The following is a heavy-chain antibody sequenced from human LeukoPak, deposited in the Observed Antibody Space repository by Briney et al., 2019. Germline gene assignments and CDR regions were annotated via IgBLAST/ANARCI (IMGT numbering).Heavy chain of an antibody. CDR2: ISAYNGNT. J-gene: IGHJ4*02. Sequence: ASVKVSCKASGYTFTSYGISWVRQAPGQGLEWMGWISAYNGNTNYAQKLQGRVTMTTDTSTSTVYMEVSSLRSEDTAVYYCARSPTGSGSYYGLDYWGQGTLVTVSS. CDR3: ARSPTGSGSYYGLDY. D-gene: IGHD1-26*01. V-gene: IGHV1-18*01. CDR1: GYTFTSYG.